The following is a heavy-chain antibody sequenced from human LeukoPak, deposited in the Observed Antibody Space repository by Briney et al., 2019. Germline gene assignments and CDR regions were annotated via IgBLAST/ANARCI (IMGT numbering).Heavy chain of an antibody. CDR1: GFTFSTYW. CDR2: IKQDGSEK. Sequence: GGSLRLSCAASGFTFSTYWMTWVRLAPGKGLEWVANIKQDGSEKNYVDSVKGRFTISRDNAKNSLYLQMNSLRAEDTAVYYCGGGSGWIFDFGGQGTLVTVSS. CDR3: GGGSGWIFDF. D-gene: IGHD6-19*01. V-gene: IGHV3-7*01. J-gene: IGHJ4*02.